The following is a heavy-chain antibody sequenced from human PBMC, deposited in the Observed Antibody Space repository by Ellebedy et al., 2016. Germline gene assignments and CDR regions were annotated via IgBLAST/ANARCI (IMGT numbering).Heavy chain of an antibody. CDR1: GFTFSSYG. CDR3: AKDFDSSRNMWAELDY. Sequence: GESLKISXAASGFTFSSYGMHWVRQAPGKGLEWVAVISYDGSKKYYVDSMKGRFTISRDNSKNTLYLQMNSLRAEDTAVYYCAKDFDSSRNMWAELDYWGQGTLVTVSS. V-gene: IGHV3-30*18. D-gene: IGHD6-13*01. J-gene: IGHJ4*02. CDR2: ISYDGSKK.